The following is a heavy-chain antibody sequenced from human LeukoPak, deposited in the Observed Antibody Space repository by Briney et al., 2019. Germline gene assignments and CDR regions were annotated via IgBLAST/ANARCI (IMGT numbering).Heavy chain of an antibody. CDR2: ISSSGSTI. D-gene: IGHD3-22*01. CDR1: GFTFSSYE. J-gene: IGHJ6*02. V-gene: IGHV3-48*03. CDR3: AGDLEYYYDSSGYPFYYYYGMDV. Sequence: TGGSLRLSCAASGFTFSSYEMNWVRQAPGEGLEWVSYISSSGSTIYYADSVKGRFTISRDNAKHSLYLQMNSLRAEDTAVYYCAGDLEYYYDSSGYPFYYYYGMDVWGQGTTVTVSS.